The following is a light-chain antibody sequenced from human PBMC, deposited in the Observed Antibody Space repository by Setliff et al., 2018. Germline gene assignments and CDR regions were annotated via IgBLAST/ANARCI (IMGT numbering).Light chain of an antibody. CDR1: SSNIGSNT. J-gene: IGLJ3*02. CDR3: AAWDDSLNFV. V-gene: IGLV1-44*01. Sequence: QSVLTQPPSASGTPGQRVTISCSGSSSNIGSNTVNWYQQLPGTAPKLLIYSNNQRPSGVPDRFSGSKSGTSASLAISGLQSEDEADYYCAAWDDSLNFVFGGGT. CDR2: SNN.